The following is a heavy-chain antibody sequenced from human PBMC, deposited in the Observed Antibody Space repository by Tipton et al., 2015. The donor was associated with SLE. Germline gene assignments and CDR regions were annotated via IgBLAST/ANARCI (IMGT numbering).Heavy chain of an antibody. Sequence: GLVKPSETLSLTCTVSGYSISSSNWWGWIRQPPGKGLEWIGYIYYSGSTNYNPSLKSRVTMSIDTSKNQFSLKLSSVTALDTAAYYCARKSPGVGDFDYWGQGTLVTVSS. CDR1: GYSISSSNW. D-gene: IGHD3-16*01. J-gene: IGHJ4*02. CDR2: IYYSGST. V-gene: IGHV4-28*06. CDR3: ARKSPGVGDFDY.